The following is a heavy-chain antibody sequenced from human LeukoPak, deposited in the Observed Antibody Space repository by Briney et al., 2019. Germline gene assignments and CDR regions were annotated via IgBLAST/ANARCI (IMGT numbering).Heavy chain of an antibody. J-gene: IGHJ3*02. CDR1: GGSISSGGYY. CDR3: ARDRSLDI. CDR2: IYYSGST. V-gene: IGHV4-31*03. D-gene: IGHD3-16*02. Sequence: SQTLSLTCTVSGGSISSGGYYWSWIRQHPGKGLEWIGYIYYSGSTYYNPSLKSRVTISVDTPKNRFSLKPSSVTAADTAVYYCARDRSLDIWGQGTMVTVSS.